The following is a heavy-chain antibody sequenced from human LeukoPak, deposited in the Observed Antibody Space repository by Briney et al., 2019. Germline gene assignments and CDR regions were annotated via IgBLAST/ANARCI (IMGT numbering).Heavy chain of an antibody. CDR2: IYSGVST. Sequence: GGPLRLSCAASGFPYSSHEMNWVRQAPGKGLEWVSVIYSGVSTYYADSVKGRFTISRDKSKNTVYLQMNSLRFEDTAMYYCARNWFDPWGQGTLVTVSS. J-gene: IGHJ5*02. CDR1: GFPYSSHE. V-gene: IGHV3-53*05. CDR3: ARNWFDP.